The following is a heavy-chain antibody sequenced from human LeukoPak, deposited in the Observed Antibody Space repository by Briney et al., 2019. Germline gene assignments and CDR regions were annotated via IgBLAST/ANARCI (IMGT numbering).Heavy chain of an antibody. V-gene: IGHV4-59*05. J-gene: IGHJ4*02. Sequence: SETLSLTCSVSGDSISYFYWSWIRQPPGKGLEWIGSIYYSGSTYYNPSLKSRVTISVDTSKNQFSLKLSSVTAADTAVYYCARQERWLQTVDYWGQGTLVTVSS. D-gene: IGHD5-24*01. CDR1: GDSISYFY. CDR3: ARQERWLQTVDY. CDR2: IYYSGST.